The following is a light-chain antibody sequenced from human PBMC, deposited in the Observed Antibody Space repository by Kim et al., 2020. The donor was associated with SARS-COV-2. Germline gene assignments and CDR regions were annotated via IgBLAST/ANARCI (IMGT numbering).Light chain of an antibody. Sequence: EIVLTQSPGTLSLSPGERATLSCRASQSVSSSYLSWYQQKPGQAPRLLIYGASSSATGIPDRFSGSGSGTDFTLTISRLEPEDFVLYYCQQYGSSPYTFGQGTKLE. CDR3: QQYGSSPYT. CDR2: GAS. V-gene: IGKV3-20*01. J-gene: IGKJ2*01. CDR1: QSVSSSY.